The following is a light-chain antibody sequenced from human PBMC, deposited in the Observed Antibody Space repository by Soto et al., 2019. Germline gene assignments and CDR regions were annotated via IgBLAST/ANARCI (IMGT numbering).Light chain of an antibody. CDR2: EVS. J-gene: IGLJ1*01. V-gene: IGLV2-23*02. Sequence: QSALTQPASVSGSPGQSITISCTGTSSDVGSYNLVSWYQHHPGKAPKLMIYEVSKRPSGVSNRFSGSKSGNTASLTISGLQAEDEADYYCSSYAGSSTFPYVFGTGTKVPVL. CDR1: SSDVGSYNL. CDR3: SSYAGSSTFPYV.